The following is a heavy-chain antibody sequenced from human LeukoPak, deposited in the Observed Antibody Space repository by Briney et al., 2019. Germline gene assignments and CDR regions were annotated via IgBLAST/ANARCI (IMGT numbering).Heavy chain of an antibody. CDR2: FDPQDGET. CDR3: ATTHYYDSSGYYPWYFDL. CDR1: GYTLTELS. V-gene: IGHV1-24*01. D-gene: IGHD3-22*01. Sequence: APVKVSCKVSGYTLTELSMHWVRQAPGKGLEWMGGFDPQDGETIYAQKFQGRVTMTEDTSTDTAYMELSSLRSEDTAVYYCATTHYYDSSGYYPWYFDLWGRGTLVTVSS. J-gene: IGHJ2*01.